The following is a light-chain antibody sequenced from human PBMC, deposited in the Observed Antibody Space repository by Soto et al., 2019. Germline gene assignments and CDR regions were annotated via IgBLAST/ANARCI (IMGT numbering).Light chain of an antibody. Sequence: DVHMTQSPSTLSASVVDRFTITFLASQSISSWLAWYQQKPGKAPKLLIYKASSLQIGVPSRFSGSGSGTDFTLTISRLEPEDFAVYYCQQYGSSPLTFGGGTKVDIK. CDR2: KAS. CDR1: QSISSW. V-gene: IGKV1-5*03. CDR3: QQYGSSPLT. J-gene: IGKJ4*01.